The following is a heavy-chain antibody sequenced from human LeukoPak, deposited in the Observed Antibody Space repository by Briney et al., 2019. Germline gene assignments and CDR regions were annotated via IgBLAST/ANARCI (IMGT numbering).Heavy chain of an antibody. Sequence: SETLSLTCAVSGYSISSGYYWGWIRQPPGKGLEWIGSIYHSGSTYYNPSLKSRVTISVDTSKNQFSLKLSSVTATDTAVYYCARTLGYCSSTSCYGWWFDPWGQGTLVTVPS. CDR1: GYSISSGYY. V-gene: IGHV4-38-2*01. CDR3: ARTLGYCSSTSCYGWWFDP. D-gene: IGHD2-2*01. CDR2: IYHSGST. J-gene: IGHJ5*02.